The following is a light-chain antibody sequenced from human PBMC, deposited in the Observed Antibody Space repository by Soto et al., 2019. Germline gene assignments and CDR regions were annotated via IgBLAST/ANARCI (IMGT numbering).Light chain of an antibody. Sequence: EIVLTQSPGTLSLSPGERATLSCRASQSVSSNYLAWYQQKPGQAPRLLMYGASTRATGMPDRFSGSGSGTEFTLIISSLQSEDFAVYYCQQYDIWPLTFGGGTKVDIK. J-gene: IGKJ4*01. V-gene: IGKV3-20*01. CDR1: QSVSSNY. CDR3: QQYDIWPLT. CDR2: GAS.